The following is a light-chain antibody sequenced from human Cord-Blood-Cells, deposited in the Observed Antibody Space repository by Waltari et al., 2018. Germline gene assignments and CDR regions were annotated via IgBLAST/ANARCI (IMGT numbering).Light chain of an antibody. CDR2: EGS. V-gene: IGLV2-23*01. CDR1: SSDVGSYNL. CDR3: CSYAGSSWV. J-gene: IGLJ3*02. Sequence: QSALTQPASVSGSPGQSITIPCTGTSSDVGSYNLVSWYQQHPGKAPKLMIYEGSKWPSGVSNRFSGSKSGNTASLTIYGLQAEDEADYYCCSYAGSSWVFGGGTKLTVL.